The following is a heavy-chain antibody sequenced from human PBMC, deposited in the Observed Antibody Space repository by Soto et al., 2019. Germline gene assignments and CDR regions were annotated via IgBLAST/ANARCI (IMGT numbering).Heavy chain of an antibody. CDR2: IYYSGST. D-gene: IGHD3-3*01. J-gene: IGHJ3*02. Sequence: SETLSLTCTVSGGSISSGDYYWSWIRQPPGKGLEWIGYIYYSGSTYYNPSLKSRVTISVDTSKNQFSLKLSSVTAADTAVYYCARAYYDFWGGYYFSAFDIWGQGTMVTVSS. V-gene: IGHV4-30-4*01. CDR1: GGSISSGDYY. CDR3: ARAYYDFWGGYYFSAFDI.